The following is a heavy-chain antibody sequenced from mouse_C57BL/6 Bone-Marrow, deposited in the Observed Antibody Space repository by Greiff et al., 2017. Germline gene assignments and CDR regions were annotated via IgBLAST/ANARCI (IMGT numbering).Heavy chain of an antibody. J-gene: IGHJ1*03. D-gene: IGHD2-1*01. V-gene: IGHV1-26*01. CDR1: GYTFTDYY. CDR3: ARGGVYYGNQDRCFDV. Sequence: EVQLQQSGPELVKPGASVKISCKASGYTFTDYYMNWVKQSHGKSLEWIGDINPNNGGTSYNQKFKGKATLTVDKSSSTAYMELRSLTSEDSAVYYCARGGVYYGNQDRCFDVWGTGTTVTVSS. CDR2: INPNNGGT.